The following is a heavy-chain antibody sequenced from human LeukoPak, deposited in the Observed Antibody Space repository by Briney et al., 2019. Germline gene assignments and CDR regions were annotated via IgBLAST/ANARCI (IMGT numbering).Heavy chain of an antibody. CDR2: IKQDGSEK. CDR3: ASHRDYYDSSGYLFDY. J-gene: IGHJ4*02. CDR1: GFTFSRYW. D-gene: IGHD3-22*01. Sequence: GGSLRLSCAASGFTFSRYWMSWVRQAPGKGLEWVANIKQDGSEKYYVDSVKGRFTISRDNAKNSLYLQMNSLRAEDTAVYYCASHRDYYDSSGYLFDYWGQGTLVTVSS. V-gene: IGHV3-7*01.